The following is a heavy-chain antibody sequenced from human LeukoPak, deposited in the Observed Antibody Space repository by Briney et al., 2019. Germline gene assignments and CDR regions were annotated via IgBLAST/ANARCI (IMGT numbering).Heavy chain of an antibody. CDR2: IYTSESP. D-gene: IGHD6-13*01. V-gene: IGHV4-4*07. J-gene: IGHJ2*01. CDR3: ARVSSSWYQDWYFDL. Sequence: PSETLSLTCTVSGGSISSYYWSWIRQPAGKGLEWIGRIYTSESPTYNPSLKSRVTMSLDTSKNQFSLKLSSVTAADTAVYYCARVSSSWYQDWYFDLRGRGTLVTVSS. CDR1: GGSISSYY.